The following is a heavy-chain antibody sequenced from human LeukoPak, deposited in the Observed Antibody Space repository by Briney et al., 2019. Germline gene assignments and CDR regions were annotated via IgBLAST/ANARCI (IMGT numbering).Heavy chain of an antibody. D-gene: IGHD6-19*01. CDR3: RVTGYSSGWPTYYYYYYMDV. Sequence: GGSLRLSCAASGFTFSSYSMNWVRQAPGKGLEWVSSISSSSSYIYYADSVKGRFTISRDNAKNSLYLQMNSLRAEDTAVYYCRVTGYSSGWPTYYYYYYMDVWGKGTTVTVSS. V-gene: IGHV3-21*01. J-gene: IGHJ6*03. CDR1: GFTFSSYS. CDR2: ISSSSSYI.